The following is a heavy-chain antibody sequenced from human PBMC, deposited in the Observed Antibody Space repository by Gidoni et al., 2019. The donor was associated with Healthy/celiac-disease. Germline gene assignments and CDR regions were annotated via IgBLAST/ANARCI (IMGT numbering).Heavy chain of an antibody. CDR1: GFTFSSYA. J-gene: IGHJ6*03. V-gene: IGHV3-23*01. CDR3: AKDGRATTGDYYYYYYMDV. CDR2: ISGCGCST. D-gene: IGHD1-26*01. Sequence: EVQLLESGGGLVQPGGSLRLSYAASGFTFSSYAMSWVRQAPGKGLEWGAAISGCGCSTYYADAVKGLFTISRDNAKNTLYLQMNSLRAEDTAVYYCAKDGRATTGDYYYYYYMDVWGKGTTVTVSS.